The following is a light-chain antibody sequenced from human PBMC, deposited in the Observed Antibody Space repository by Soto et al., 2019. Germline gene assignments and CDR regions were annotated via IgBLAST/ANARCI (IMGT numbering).Light chain of an antibody. Sequence: DIQMTQSPSSLSASVVDRVTITCLASQSISSYLNWCQQKPGKAPKLLIYAASSLQSGVPSRFSGSGSGTDFTLTISSLQPEDFATYYCQQSSEATWTFGQGTKVDIK. CDR3: QQSSEATWT. CDR2: AAS. J-gene: IGKJ1*01. V-gene: IGKV1-39*01. CDR1: QSISSY.